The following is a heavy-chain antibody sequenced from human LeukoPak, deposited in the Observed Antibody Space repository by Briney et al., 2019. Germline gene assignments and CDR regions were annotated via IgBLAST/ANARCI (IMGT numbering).Heavy chain of an antibody. Sequence: SETLSLTCTVSGGSISSGDYYWNWIRQPPGKGLEWIGYISYSGSTYFNPSLRSRVTISGDTSENQFSLKLSSVTAADTAVYYFARETYYYDSSGLPHYYMDVWGKGTTVTVSS. CDR3: ARETYYYDSSGLPHYYMDV. J-gene: IGHJ6*03. CDR1: GGSISSGDYY. CDR2: ISYSGST. V-gene: IGHV4-30-4*08. D-gene: IGHD3-22*01.